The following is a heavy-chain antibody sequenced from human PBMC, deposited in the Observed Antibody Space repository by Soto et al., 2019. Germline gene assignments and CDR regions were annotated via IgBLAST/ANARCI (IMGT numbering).Heavy chain of an antibody. CDR3: ARAGSIAARPEWFDP. J-gene: IGHJ5*02. V-gene: IGHV4-59*01. CDR2: IYYSGST. Sequence: QVQLQESGPGLVKPSETLSLTCTVSGGSISSYYWSWIRQPPGKGLEWIGYIYYSGSTNYNPSLKRRVTISVDTSKNQFSLKLSSVTAADTAVYYCARAGSIAARPEWFDPWGQGTLVTVSS. CDR1: GGSISSYY. D-gene: IGHD6-6*01.